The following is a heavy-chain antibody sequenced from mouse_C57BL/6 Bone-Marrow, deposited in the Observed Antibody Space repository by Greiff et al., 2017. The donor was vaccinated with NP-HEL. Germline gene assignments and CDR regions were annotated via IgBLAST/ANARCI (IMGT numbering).Heavy chain of an antibody. J-gene: IGHJ3*01. Sequence: QVQLQQSGAELVRPGASVTLSCKASGYTFTDYEMHWVKQTPVHGLEWIGAIDPEAGGTAYNQKFKGKAILTADKSSSTAYMELRSLTSEDSAVYYCTRAGLLLLPWFAYWGQGTLVTVSA. D-gene: IGHD2-12*01. V-gene: IGHV1-15*01. CDR2: IDPEAGGT. CDR3: TRAGLLLLPWFAY. CDR1: GYTFTDYE.